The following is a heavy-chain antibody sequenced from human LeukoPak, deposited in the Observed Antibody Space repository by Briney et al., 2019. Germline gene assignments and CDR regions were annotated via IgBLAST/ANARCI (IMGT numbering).Heavy chain of an antibody. J-gene: IGHJ3*02. Sequence: ASVNVSCKASGYTFIGYYIHWVRQAPGQGLEWMGWINPNSGGTNYAQKFQGRVTMTRDTSISTAYMELGRLTSDDTAVYYCAKPRRLVYRNDAFDIWGQGTMVTVSS. CDR2: INPNSGGT. CDR3: AKPRRLVYRNDAFDI. CDR1: GYTFIGYY. D-gene: IGHD1-14*01. V-gene: IGHV1-2*02.